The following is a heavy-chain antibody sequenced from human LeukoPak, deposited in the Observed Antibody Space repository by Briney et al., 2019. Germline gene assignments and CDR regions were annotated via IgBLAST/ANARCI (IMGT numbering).Heavy chain of an antibody. Sequence: GGSLRLSCAASGFTFSSYAMSWVRQAPGKGLEWVSAIIGSGGSTYYADSVKGRFTISRDNSKNTLYLQMNSLRAEDTAVYYCAKDGCSITSCHLDYWGQGTLVTVSS. D-gene: IGHD2-2*01. CDR3: AKDGCSITSCHLDY. CDR2: IIGSGGST. CDR1: GFTFSSYA. V-gene: IGHV3-23*01. J-gene: IGHJ4*02.